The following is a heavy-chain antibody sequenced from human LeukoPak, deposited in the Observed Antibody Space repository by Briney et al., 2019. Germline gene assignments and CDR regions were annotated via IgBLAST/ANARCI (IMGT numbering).Heavy chain of an antibody. D-gene: IGHD2-15*01. CDR3: ARGNGWKLHDY. J-gene: IGHJ4*02. V-gene: IGHV4-4*07. Sequence: SETLSLTCTVSGDSISYSYWSWIRQPAGKGLEWIGRVAKSGSVLYNNYDSSLKSRVALSVDSSKNQFSLKINAVTAADTAMYYCARGNGWKLHDYWGQGTQVTVSS. CDR1: GDSISYSY. CDR2: VAKSGSVLYN.